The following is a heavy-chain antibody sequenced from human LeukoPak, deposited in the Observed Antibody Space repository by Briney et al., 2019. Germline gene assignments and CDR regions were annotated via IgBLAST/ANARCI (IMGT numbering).Heavy chain of an antibody. J-gene: IGHJ4*02. D-gene: IGHD3-10*01. CDR2: IRYDGSNK. CDR1: GFTFSSYG. Sequence: PGGSLKLSCAASGFTFSSYGMHWVRQAPGKGLEWVAFIRYDGSNKYYADSVKGRFTISRDNSKNTLYLQMNSLRAEDTAVYYCAKGRRHRRFESYGSGSYYFDYWGQGTLVTVSS. V-gene: IGHV3-30*02. CDR3: AKGRRHRRFESYGSGSYYFDY.